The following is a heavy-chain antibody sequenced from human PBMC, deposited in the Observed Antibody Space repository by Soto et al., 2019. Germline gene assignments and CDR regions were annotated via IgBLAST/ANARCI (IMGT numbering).Heavy chain of an antibody. Sequence: GGSLRLSCAASGFTFSTYWMHWVRQAPGKGLEWVAVISYDGSNKYYADSVKGRFTISRDNSKNTLYLQMNSLRAEDTAVYYCARVGSSYYYDSSGYYYPPSMDVWGQGTTVTVSS. D-gene: IGHD3-22*01. J-gene: IGHJ6*02. CDR3: ARVGSSYYYDSSGYYYPPSMDV. CDR1: GFTFSTYW. V-gene: IGHV3-30-3*01. CDR2: ISYDGSNK.